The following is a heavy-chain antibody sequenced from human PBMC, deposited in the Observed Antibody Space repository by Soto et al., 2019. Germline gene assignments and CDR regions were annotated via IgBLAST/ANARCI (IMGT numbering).Heavy chain of an antibody. Sequence: GGSLRLSCTASGFTFGDYAMSWFRQAPGKGLEWVGFIRSKAYGGTTEYAASVKGRFTISRDDSKSIAYLQMNSLKTEDTAVYYCTRERDTYWNYDYYYMDVWGKGTTVTVSS. CDR2: IRSKAYGGTT. CDR3: TRERDTYWNYDYYYMDV. CDR1: GFTFGDYA. D-gene: IGHD1-1*01. V-gene: IGHV3-49*03. J-gene: IGHJ6*03.